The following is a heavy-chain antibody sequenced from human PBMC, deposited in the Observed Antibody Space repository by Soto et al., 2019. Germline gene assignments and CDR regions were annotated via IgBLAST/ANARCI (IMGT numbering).Heavy chain of an antibody. CDR3: AINGIVVVPAAIGSYGMDV. CDR2: IIPIFGTA. V-gene: IGHV1-69*01. J-gene: IGHJ6*02. CDR1: GGTFSSYA. Sequence: QVQLVQSGAEVKKPGSSVKVSCKASGGTFSSYAISWVRQAPGQGLEWMGGIIPIFGTANYAQKFQGRVTITAYESTSTAYMELSSLRSEDTAVYYCAINGIVVVPAAIGSYGMDVWGQGTTVTVSS. D-gene: IGHD2-2*02.